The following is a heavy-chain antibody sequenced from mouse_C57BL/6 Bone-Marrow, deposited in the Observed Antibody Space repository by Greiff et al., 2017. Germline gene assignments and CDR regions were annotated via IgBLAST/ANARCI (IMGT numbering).Heavy chain of an antibody. J-gene: IGHJ4*01. CDR3: ARSTPLTGVSQYYAMDY. V-gene: IGHV1-54*01. CDR2: INPGSGGT. Sequence: QVQLQQSGAELARPGTSVKVSCKASGYAFTNYLIEWVKQRPGQGLEWIGVINPGSGGTNYNEKFKGKATLTADKSSSTAYMPLSSLTSGDSAVYFGARSTPLTGVSQYYAMDYWGQGTSVTVSS. D-gene: IGHD4-1*01. CDR1: GYAFTNYL.